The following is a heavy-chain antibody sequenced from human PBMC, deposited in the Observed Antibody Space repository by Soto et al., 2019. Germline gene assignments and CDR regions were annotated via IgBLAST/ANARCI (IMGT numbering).Heavy chain of an antibody. J-gene: IGHJ4*02. D-gene: IGHD3-16*01. CDR3: AHTWGLPFDY. V-gene: IGHV2-5*01. CDR1: GFSLRTTGVG. Sequence: QITLKESGPTLVEPTQTLTLTCTYSGFSLRTTGVGVGWIGQPPGKALEWLGIIYWNDDKRYSPSLKNRFTLTSDISKSQVVLTMTNMDPVDTATYYCAHTWGLPFDYWGQGTLVIVSS. CDR2: IYWNDDK.